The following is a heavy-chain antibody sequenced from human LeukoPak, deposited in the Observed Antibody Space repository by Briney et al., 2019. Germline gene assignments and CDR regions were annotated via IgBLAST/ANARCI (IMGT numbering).Heavy chain of an antibody. CDR3: AKAVSSGWYPFDF. CDR2: ISTSGDAT. V-gene: IGHV3-23*01. D-gene: IGHD6-19*01. Sequence: GGSLRLSCAASGFTFSSYAMSWVRQAPGKGPEWLAAISTSGDATYYAGSVKGRFTISRDNSKNTLYLQMNSLRAEDTAVYYCAKAVSSGWYPFDFWGQGTLVTVSS. CDR1: GFTFSSYA. J-gene: IGHJ4*02.